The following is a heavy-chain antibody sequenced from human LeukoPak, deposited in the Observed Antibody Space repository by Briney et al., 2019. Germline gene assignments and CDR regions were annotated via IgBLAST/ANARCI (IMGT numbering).Heavy chain of an antibody. J-gene: IGHJ6*02. D-gene: IGHD1-26*01. V-gene: IGHV4-39*07. Sequence: PSETLSLTYTVSGGSIRSSSYYWGWIRQPPGKGLEWIGSIYYSGSTYYNPSLKSRVTISVDTSKNQFSLKLSSVPAADTAVYYCARGTGSYFSYYYYGMDVWGQGTTVTVSS. CDR3: ARGTGSYFSYYYYGMDV. CDR1: GGSIRSSSYY. CDR2: IYYSGST.